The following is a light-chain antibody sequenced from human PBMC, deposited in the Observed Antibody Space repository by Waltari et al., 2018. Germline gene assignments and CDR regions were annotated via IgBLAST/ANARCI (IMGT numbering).Light chain of an antibody. CDR2: GST. CDR1: GSNIGAGYE. CDR3: QSYDTSLSVV. V-gene: IGLV1-40*01. J-gene: IGLJ3*02. Sequence: QSVLTQPPSVSGAPGQRVTISCTGSGSNIGAGYEVHWYQHLPRAAPNLLIYGSTSRPLGVPARFFGSTSGTSASLAIIGLQAEDEADYYCQSYDTSLSVVFGGGTKLTVL.